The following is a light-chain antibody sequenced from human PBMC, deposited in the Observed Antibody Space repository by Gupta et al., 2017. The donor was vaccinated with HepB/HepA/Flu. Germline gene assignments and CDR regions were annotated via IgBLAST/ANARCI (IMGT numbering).Light chain of an antibody. CDR1: SSNIGAGYD. J-gene: IGLJ3*02. Sequence: QSVLTQPTSVSGAPGQRVTISCTGTSSNIGAGYDVHWYQQFPGTAPKLLIHGNNNRPSGVPDRFSGSKSGSSASLAIAGLQAEDEADYYCQSYDSVSGDIWVFGGGTKVTVL. V-gene: IGLV1-40*01. CDR2: GNN. CDR3: QSYDSVSGDIWV.